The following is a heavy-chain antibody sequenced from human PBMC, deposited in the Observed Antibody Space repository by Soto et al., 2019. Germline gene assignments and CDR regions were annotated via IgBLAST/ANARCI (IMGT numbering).Heavy chain of an antibody. CDR1: GFTLTSYS. J-gene: IGHJ6*02. D-gene: IGHD3-10*01. CDR2: ISSSSHI. CDR3: VRERGLSSYYGMDV. V-gene: IGHV3-21*01. Sequence: PGGSLRLSCAASGFTLTSYSMNWVRQASGKGLEWVSSISSSSHIYYADSVKGRFTISRDNARNSLYLQMNSLRAEDTAVYYCVRERGLSSYYGMDVWGQGTTVTVSS.